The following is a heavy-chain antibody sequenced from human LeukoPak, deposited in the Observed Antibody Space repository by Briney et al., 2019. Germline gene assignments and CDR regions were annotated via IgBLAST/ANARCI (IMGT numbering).Heavy chain of an antibody. CDR2: IYYSGST. D-gene: IGHD5-12*01. J-gene: IGHJ4*02. CDR1: GGSISIYY. V-gene: IGHV4-59*01. CDR3: AREAHSRHGGYGHYFDY. Sequence: SETLSLTCTVSGGSISIYYWSWLRQPPGKGLEWIGHIYYSGSTNYKPSLKGRVTISLNTSKNQFSLKLSSVTAADTAVYYCAREAHSRHGGYGHYFDYWGQGSLVTVSS.